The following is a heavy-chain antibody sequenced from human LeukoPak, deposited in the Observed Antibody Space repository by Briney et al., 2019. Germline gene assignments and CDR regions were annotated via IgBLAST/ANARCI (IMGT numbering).Heavy chain of an antibody. J-gene: IGHJ4*02. CDR1: GFTLSSYE. D-gene: IGHD3-22*01. CDR3: PTHEVVVCAFDY. CDR2: ISSSGRTI. Sequence: GTLRLTCPASGFTLSSYEMNWVRQAPGKGRAWVSYISSSGRTIYYAGTVKGRFTIYIDNAKNSLDVPMNHLRAEERPVYYFPTHEVVVCAFDYWGQGNLVTVSS. V-gene: IGHV3-48*03.